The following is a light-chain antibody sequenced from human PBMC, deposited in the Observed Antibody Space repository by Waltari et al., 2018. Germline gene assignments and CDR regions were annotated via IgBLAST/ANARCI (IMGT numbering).Light chain of an antibody. V-gene: IGLV1-44*01. CDR1: SSNIGTNP. Sequence: QSVLTQPPSASGTPGQRVSISCSGGSSNIGTNPVNWYQHLPGTAPNPLMYTNNHRPPGVPDRFSGSKSGPSASLAISGLQLQDEADYYCAAWDDSLKGWVFGGGTKVTVL. J-gene: IGLJ3*02. CDR2: TNN. CDR3: AAWDDSLKGWV.